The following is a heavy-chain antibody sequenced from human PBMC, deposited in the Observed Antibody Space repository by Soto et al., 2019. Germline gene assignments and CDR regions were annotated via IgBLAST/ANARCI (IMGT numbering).Heavy chain of an antibody. CDR2: ISGSGGST. D-gene: IGHD5-12*01. V-gene: IGHV3-23*01. Sequence: GGSLRLSCAASGFTFSSYAMSWVRQAPGKGLEWVSAISGSGGSTYYADSVKGRFTISRDNSKNTLYLQMNSLRAEDTAVYYCAKRSREYSGYDYEDYWGQGTLVTVSS. CDR1: GFTFSSYA. J-gene: IGHJ4*02. CDR3: AKRSREYSGYDYEDY.